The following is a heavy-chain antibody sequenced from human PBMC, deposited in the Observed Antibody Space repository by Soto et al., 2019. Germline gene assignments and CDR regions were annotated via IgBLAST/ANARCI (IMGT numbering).Heavy chain of an antibody. CDR2: INHSGST. J-gene: IGHJ4*02. CDR3: ARGGRRGYYYDSRAHGYFDY. D-gene: IGHD3-22*01. Sequence: QVQLQQWGAGLLKPSETLSLTCAVYGGSFSGYYWSWIRQPPGKGLEWIGEINHSGSTNYNPSLKSRVTISVDTSKNQFSLKLSSVTAADTAVYYCARGGRRGYYYDSRAHGYFDYWGQGTLVTVSS. CDR1: GGSFSGYY. V-gene: IGHV4-34*01.